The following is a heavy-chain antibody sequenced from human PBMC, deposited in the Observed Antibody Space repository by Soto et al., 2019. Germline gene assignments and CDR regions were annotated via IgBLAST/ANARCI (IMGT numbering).Heavy chain of an antibody. D-gene: IGHD3-10*01. V-gene: IGHV4-59*08. J-gene: IGHJ4*02. CDR2: IYYSGST. CDR1: GGSISSDY. Sequence: SETLSLTCTVSGGSISSDYWSWIRQPPGKGLEWIGDIYYSGSTNYNPSLKSRVTISVDTSKNQFSLKLSSVTAADTAVYYCARHTPYYGSGSYYTPYDYWGQGTLVTVSS. CDR3: ARHTPYYGSGSYYTPYDY.